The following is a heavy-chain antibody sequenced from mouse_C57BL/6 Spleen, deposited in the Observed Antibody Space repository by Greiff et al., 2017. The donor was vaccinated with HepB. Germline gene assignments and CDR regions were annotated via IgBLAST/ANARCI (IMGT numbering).Heavy chain of an antibody. CDR3: ARRGNYGNGLFAY. V-gene: IGHV1-55*01. CDR2: IYPGSGST. Sequence: VQLQQSGAELVKPGASVKMSCKASGYTFTSYWITWVKQRPGQGLEWIGDIYPGSGSTNYNEKFKSKATLTVDTSSSTAYMQLSSLTSEDSAVYYCARRGNYGNGLFAYWGQGTLVTVSA. J-gene: IGHJ3*01. CDR1: GYTFTSYW. D-gene: IGHD2-1*01.